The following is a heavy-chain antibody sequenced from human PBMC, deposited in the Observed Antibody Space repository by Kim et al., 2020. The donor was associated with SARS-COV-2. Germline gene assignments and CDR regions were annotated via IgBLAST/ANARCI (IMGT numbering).Heavy chain of an antibody. J-gene: IGHJ5*02. CDR1: GGTFSSYT. CDR3: ARAGERRDGYNPGANGWFDP. D-gene: IGHD2-8*01. Sequence: SVKVSCKASGGTFSSYTISWVRQAPGQGLEWMGRIIPILGIANYAQKFRGRVTITADKSTSTAYMELSSLRSEDTAVYYCARAGERRDGYNPGANGWFDPWGQGTLVTVSS. CDR2: IIPILGIA. V-gene: IGHV1-69*02.